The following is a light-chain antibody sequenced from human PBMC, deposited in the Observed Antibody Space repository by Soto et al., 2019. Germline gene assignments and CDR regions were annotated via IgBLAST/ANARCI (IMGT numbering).Light chain of an antibody. V-gene: IGKV1-39*01. CDR2: TAS. Sequence: IQMTQSPSSLFASVGDRVTITCRASQSISRNLNWYQQKPGKAPELLIYTASNLQSGGPSRFSGSGSGTDFALTISSLQPEDSAVYYCQQSHSSPHSFGGGTKVDIK. CDR3: QQSHSSPHS. J-gene: IGKJ4*01. CDR1: QSISRN.